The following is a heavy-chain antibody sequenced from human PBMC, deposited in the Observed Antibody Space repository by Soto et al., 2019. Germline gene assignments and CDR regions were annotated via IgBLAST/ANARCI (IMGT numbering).Heavy chain of an antibody. CDR1: GGTFSSYT. Sequence: ASVKVSCKASGGTFSSYTISWVRQAPGQGLEWMGRIIPILAIANYAQKFQGRVTITADKSTSTAYMELSSLRSEDTAVYYCASGPVVVPAATLILSPFDPWGQGTLVTVSS. CDR2: IIPILAIA. V-gene: IGHV1-69*02. CDR3: ASGPVVVPAATLILSPFDP. J-gene: IGHJ5*02. D-gene: IGHD2-2*01.